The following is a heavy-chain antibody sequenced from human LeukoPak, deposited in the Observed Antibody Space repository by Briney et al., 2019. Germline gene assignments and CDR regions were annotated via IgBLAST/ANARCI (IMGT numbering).Heavy chain of an antibody. V-gene: IGHV4-59*01. CDR3: ARAGGVKTAALDLDY. CDR1: GGSISSYY. Sequence: SETLSLTCTVSGGSISSYYWSWIRQPPGKGLEWIGYIYYSGSTNYNPSLKSRVTISRDTSKNQFSLKLTSVTTADTAVYYCARAGGVKTAALDLDYWGQGTLVTVSS. J-gene: IGHJ4*02. D-gene: IGHD6-25*01. CDR2: IYYSGST.